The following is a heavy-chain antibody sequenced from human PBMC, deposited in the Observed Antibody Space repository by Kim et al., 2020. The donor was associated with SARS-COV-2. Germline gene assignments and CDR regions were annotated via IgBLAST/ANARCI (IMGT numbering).Heavy chain of an antibody. CDR1: GFTFSSYG. CDR3: AKVQTRTLTFGGVLDY. CDR2: ISYDGSNK. Sequence: GGSLRLSCAASGFTFSSYGMHWVRQAPGKGLEWVAVISYDGSNKYYADSVKGRFTISRDNSKNTLYLQMNSLRAEDTAVYYCAKVQTRTLTFGGVLDYWGQGTLVTVSS. D-gene: IGHD3-16*01. J-gene: IGHJ4*02. V-gene: IGHV3-30*18.